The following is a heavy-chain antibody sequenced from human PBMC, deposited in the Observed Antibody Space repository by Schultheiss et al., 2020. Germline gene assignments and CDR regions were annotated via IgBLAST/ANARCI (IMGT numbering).Heavy chain of an antibody. CDR2: INAGNGNT. V-gene: IGHV1-3*01. CDR1: GYTFTSYA. Sequence: ASVKVSCKASGYTFTSYAMHWVRQAPGQRLEWMGWINAGNGNTKYSQKFQGRVTMTTDTSTSTAYMELRSLRSDDTAVYYCARDLPNCSSTSCYPPHWLDPWGQGTLVTVSS. J-gene: IGHJ5*02. D-gene: IGHD2-2*01. CDR3: ARDLPNCSSTSCYPPHWLDP.